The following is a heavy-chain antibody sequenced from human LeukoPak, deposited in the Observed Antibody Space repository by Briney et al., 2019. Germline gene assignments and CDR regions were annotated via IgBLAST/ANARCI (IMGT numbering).Heavy chain of an antibody. V-gene: IGHV4-31*03. Sequence: SETLSLTCTVSGGSISSGGYYWSWIRQHPGKGLEWIGYIYYSGSTYYNPSLKSRVTMSVDTSKNQFSLKLSSVTAADTAVYYCARGPGIAAPFDYWGQGTLVTVSS. J-gene: IGHJ4*02. CDR2: IYYSGST. CDR3: ARGPGIAAPFDY. CDR1: GGSISSGGYY. D-gene: IGHD6-13*01.